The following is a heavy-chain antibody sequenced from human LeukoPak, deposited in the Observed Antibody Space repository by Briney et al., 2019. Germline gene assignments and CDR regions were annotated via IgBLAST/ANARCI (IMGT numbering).Heavy chain of an antibody. CDR1: GFTFSTYA. V-gene: IGHV3-23*01. J-gene: IGHJ6*03. D-gene: IGHD3-10*01. CDR3: ACRDYGSRSYFYMDV. CDR2: ISVSGGTT. Sequence: GGSLRLSCAASGFTFSTYAMSWVRRAPGKGLEWVSSISVSGGTTYYADSVKGRFTISRDNSKDTLYLQMNSLRAEDTAVYYCACRDYGSRSYFYMDVWGKGTTVTVSS.